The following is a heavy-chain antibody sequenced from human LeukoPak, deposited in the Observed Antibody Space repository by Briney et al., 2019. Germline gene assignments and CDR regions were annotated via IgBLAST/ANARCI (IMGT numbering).Heavy chain of an antibody. CDR1: GGSISSGSYY. CDR2: IYTSGST. D-gene: IGHD3-10*01. V-gene: IGHV4-61*02. Sequence: SQTLSLTCTVSGGSISSGSYYWRWIRRPAGKGLEWIGRIYTSGSTSYNPSLKSRVTISIDTSKNQFSLKLSSVTAADTAMYYCARRPMGDAFDIWGQGTMVTVSS. CDR3: ARRPMGDAFDI. J-gene: IGHJ3*02.